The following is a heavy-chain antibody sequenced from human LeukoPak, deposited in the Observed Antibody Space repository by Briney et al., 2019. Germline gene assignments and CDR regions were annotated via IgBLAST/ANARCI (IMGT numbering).Heavy chain of an antibody. Sequence: GASVKVSCKASGYTFTGYYMHWVRQAPGQGLEWMGGIIPLIGTTNYAQKFQGRVTIIADKSMSTAYMELRSLRFEDTAVYYCARGPEFGGKSDYYFSYYMDVWGTGTTVTVSS. V-gene: IGHV1-69*06. CDR2: IIPLIGTT. CDR1: GYTFTGYY. J-gene: IGHJ6*03. D-gene: IGHD4-23*01. CDR3: ARGPEFGGKSDYYFSYYMDV.